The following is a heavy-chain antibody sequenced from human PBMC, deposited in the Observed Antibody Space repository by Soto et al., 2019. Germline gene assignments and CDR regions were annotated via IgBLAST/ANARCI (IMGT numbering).Heavy chain of an antibody. CDR3: ARGRVSVVDTITLARYYYYGMDV. V-gene: IGHV4-4*07. D-gene: IGHD5-12*01. CDR1: GGSISSYY. CDR2: IYTSGST. J-gene: IGHJ6*02. Sequence: TLSLTCPVSGGSISSYYWSWIRQPAGKGLEWIGRIYTSGSTNYNPSLKSRVTMSVDTSKNQFSLKLSSVTAADTAVYYCARGRVSVVDTITLARYYYYGMDVWGQGTTVTVSS.